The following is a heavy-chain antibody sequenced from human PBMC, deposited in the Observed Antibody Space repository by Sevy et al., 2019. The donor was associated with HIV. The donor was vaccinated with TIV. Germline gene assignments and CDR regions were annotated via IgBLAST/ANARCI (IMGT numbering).Heavy chain of an antibody. CDR3: ASGLMTTKLHY. D-gene: IGHD4-4*01. CDR2: IWYDGSDK. CDR1: GFTFSSYG. J-gene: IGHJ4*02. V-gene: IGHV3-33*08. Sequence: GGSLRLCCAASGFTFSSYGMHWVRQAPGKGLEWVAVIWYDGSDKYYADSVKGRFTISRDNSKNTLYLQMNSLRAEDTAVYYCASGLMTTKLHYWGQGTLVTVSS.